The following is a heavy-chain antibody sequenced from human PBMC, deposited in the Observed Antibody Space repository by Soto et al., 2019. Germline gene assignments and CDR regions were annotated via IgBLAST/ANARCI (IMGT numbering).Heavy chain of an antibody. Sequence: QVQLVQSGAEVKKPGASVKVSCKASGYTFTSYAMHWVRQAPGQRLEWMGWINAGNGNTKYSQKFQGRVTITRDTSASTPYMELSSLRSEDTAVYYCARALAGVVPAAMFDYWGQGTLVTVSS. J-gene: IGHJ4*02. CDR2: INAGNGNT. V-gene: IGHV1-3*01. CDR1: GYTFTSYA. D-gene: IGHD2-2*01. CDR3: ARALAGVVPAAMFDY.